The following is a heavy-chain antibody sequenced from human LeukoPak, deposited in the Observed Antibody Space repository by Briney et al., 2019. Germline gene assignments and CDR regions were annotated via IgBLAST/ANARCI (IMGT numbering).Heavy chain of an antibody. CDR2: IYYSGST. J-gene: IGHJ4*02. Sequence: SETLSLTCTVSGGSISSSSYYWGWIRQPPGKGLEWIGSIYYSGSTYYNPSLKSRVTISVDTSKNQFSLKLSSVTAADTAVYYCARVAGEYYFDYWGQGTLATVSS. CDR3: ARVAGEYYFDY. D-gene: IGHD3-16*01. CDR1: GGSISSSSYY. V-gene: IGHV4-39*07.